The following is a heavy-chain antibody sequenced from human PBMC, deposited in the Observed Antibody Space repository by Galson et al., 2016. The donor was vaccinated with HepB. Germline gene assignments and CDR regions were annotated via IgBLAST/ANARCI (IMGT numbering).Heavy chain of an antibody. CDR2: IDNSGST. J-gene: IGHJ6*04. CDR3: ARDPNYYYGMDV. CDR1: GGSISSYY. Sequence: SETLSLTCTVSGGSISSYYWSWIRQPAGKGLEWIGRIDNSGSTHYNPSLKSRVTMSADTSKNQFSLKLSSVTAADTAVYYCARDPNYYYGMDVWGKGTTVTVSS. V-gene: IGHV4-4*07.